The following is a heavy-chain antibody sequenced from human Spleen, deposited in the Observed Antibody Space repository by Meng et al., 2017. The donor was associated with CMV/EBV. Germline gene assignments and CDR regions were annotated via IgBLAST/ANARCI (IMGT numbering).Heavy chain of an antibody. CDR2: TRNKANSYTT. D-gene: IGHD2-2*02. J-gene: IGHJ6*02. V-gene: IGHV3-72*01. Sequence: GESLKISCAASGFTFSSYSMNWVRQAPGKGLEWVGRTRNKANSYTTEYAASVKGRFTISRDESKNSVYLQMNSLKTEDTAVYYCARGASPAIALYMYGMDVWGQGTTVTVSS. CDR3: ARGASPAIALYMYGMDV. CDR1: GFTFSSYS.